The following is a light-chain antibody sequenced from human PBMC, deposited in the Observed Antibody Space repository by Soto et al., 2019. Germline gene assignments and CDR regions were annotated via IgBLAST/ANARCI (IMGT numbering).Light chain of an antibody. CDR1: HSVGSSH. CDR3: QQYVGWT. Sequence: EIVLTQSPGTLSLSPGERATLSCRASHSVGSSHLAWYQQKHGQAPRLLIYGASSRATGVPDRFSGSGSGTDFTLTISRLEPEDSAVYYCQQYVGWTFGQGTKVEIK. CDR2: GAS. J-gene: IGKJ1*01. V-gene: IGKV3-20*01.